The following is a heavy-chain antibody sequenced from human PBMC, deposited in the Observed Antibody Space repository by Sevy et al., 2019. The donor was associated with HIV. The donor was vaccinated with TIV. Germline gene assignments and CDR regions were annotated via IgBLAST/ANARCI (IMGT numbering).Heavy chain of an antibody. J-gene: IGHJ5*02. V-gene: IGHV3-15*05. CDR3: APYIRTWYASLS. CDR2: IKSENEGGAA. CDR1: GFTFSNSW. D-gene: IGHD6-13*01. Sequence: GGSLRLSCAASGFTFSNSWMRWVRQAPGKGLEWVGRIKSENEGGAADYAAPVKGRFTILRDDSKNTLFLQMISLKTEDTAIYYCAPYIRTWYASLSWGQGTLVTVSS.